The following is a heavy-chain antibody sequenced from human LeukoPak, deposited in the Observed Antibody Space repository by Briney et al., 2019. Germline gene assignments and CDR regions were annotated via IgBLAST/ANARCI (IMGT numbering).Heavy chain of an antibody. Sequence: GRSLRLSCAASGFTFSSYAMSWVRQAPGKGLEWVSAISGSGGSTYYADSVKGRFTISRDNSKNTLYLQMNSLRAEDTAVYYCAKGPTAYYSSVYFDYWGQGTLVTVSS. D-gene: IGHD6-19*01. CDR2: ISGSGGST. CDR3: AKGPTAYYSSVYFDY. J-gene: IGHJ4*02. V-gene: IGHV3-23*01. CDR1: GFTFSSYA.